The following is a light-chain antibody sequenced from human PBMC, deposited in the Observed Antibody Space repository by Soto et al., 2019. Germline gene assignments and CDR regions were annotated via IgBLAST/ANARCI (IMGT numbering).Light chain of an antibody. CDR2: RAS. Sequence: MSQSVVTVSVTPGERATLSCRASQSVSNNLAWYQQKPGQAPRLLIYRASARATGIPARFSGSGSGTEFTLTISSLQSEDFAVYYCQQYHNWPAFGQ. V-gene: IGKV3-15*01. J-gene: IGKJ1*01. CDR1: QSVSNN. CDR3: QQYHNWPA.